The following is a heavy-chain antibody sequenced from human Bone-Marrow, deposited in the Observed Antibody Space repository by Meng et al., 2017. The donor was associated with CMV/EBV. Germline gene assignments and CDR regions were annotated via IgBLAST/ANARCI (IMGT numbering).Heavy chain of an antibody. CDR3: ARGLRYSDSSGYYYGTYWFDP. CDR2: IYPGDSDT. Sequence: GESLKISCKGSGYSFSSYWIAWVRQTPGKGLEWMGIIYPGDSDTRYSPSFQGQVTISADRSISAAYLQWSSLKASDTAMYYCARGLRYSDSSGYYYGTYWFDPWGQGTRVTVSS. D-gene: IGHD3-22*01. J-gene: IGHJ5*02. CDR1: GYSFSSYW. V-gene: IGHV5-51*01.